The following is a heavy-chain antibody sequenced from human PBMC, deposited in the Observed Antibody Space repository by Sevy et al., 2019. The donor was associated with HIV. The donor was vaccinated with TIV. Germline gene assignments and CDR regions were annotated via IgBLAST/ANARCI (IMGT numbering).Heavy chain of an antibody. CDR3: ARPLGISSSWYKVSNYYYYGMDV. V-gene: IGHV1-8*01. D-gene: IGHD6-13*01. CDR1: GYTFTSYD. CDR2: MNPNSGNT. J-gene: IGHJ6*02. Sequence: ASVKVSCKASGYTFTSYDINWVRQATGQGLEWMGWMNPNSGNTGYAQKFQGRVTMTRNTSISTAYMELGSLRSEDTAVYYCARPLGISSSWYKVSNYYYYGMDVWGQGTTVTVSS.